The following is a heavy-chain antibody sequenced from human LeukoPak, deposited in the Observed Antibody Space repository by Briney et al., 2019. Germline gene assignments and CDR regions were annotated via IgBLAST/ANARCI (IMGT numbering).Heavy chain of an antibody. V-gene: IGHV1-18*01. CDR2: ISAYNGNT. CDR1: GYTFTSYG. J-gene: IGHJ6*02. Sequence: ASVKVSCKASGYTFTSYGISWVRQAPGQGLEWMGWISAYNGNTNYAQKLQGRVTMTTDTSTSTAYMELRSLRSDDTAVYYCARVLRIAAAGRYYYYGMDVWGQGTTVTVPS. CDR3: ARVLRIAAAGRYYYYGMDV. D-gene: IGHD6-13*01.